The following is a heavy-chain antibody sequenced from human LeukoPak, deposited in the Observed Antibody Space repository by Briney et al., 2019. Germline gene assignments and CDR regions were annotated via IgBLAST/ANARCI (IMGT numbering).Heavy chain of an antibody. J-gene: IGHJ3*02. CDR3: ALADAFDI. V-gene: IGHV3-53*01. CDR1: GFTVSSNY. CDR2: IYSGGST. Sequence: GGYLRLSCAASGFTVSSNYMSWVRQAPGKGLEWVSVIYSGGSTYYADSVKGRFTISRDNSKNTLYLQMNILRAEDTAVYYCALADAFDIWGQGTMVTVSS.